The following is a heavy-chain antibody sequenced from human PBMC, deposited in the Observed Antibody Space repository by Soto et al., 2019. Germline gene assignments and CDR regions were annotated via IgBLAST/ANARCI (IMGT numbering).Heavy chain of an antibody. Sequence: PGGSLRLSCTASGFTFGDYAMSWFRQAPGKGLEWVGFIRSKAYGGTTEYAASVKGRFTISRDDSKSIAYLQMNSLKTEDTAVYYCTRDFIVGATNTPYDYWGQGTLVTVSS. D-gene: IGHD1-26*01. CDR1: GFTFGDYA. V-gene: IGHV3-49*03. J-gene: IGHJ4*02. CDR2: IRSKAYGGTT. CDR3: TRDFIVGATNTPYDY.